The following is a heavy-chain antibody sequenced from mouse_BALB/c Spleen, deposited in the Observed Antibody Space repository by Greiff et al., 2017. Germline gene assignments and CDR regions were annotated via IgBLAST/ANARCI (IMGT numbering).Heavy chain of an antibody. J-gene: IGHJ4*01. CDR2: INPSTGYT. Sequence: QVQLKQSGAELAKPGASVKMSCKASGYTFTSYWMHWVKQRPGQGLEWIGYINPSTGYTEYNQKFKDKATLTADKSSSTAYMQLSSLTSEDSAVYYCARNYGRPLSMDYWGQGTSVTVSS. CDR1: GYTFTSYW. D-gene: IGHD1-1*01. V-gene: IGHV1-7*01. CDR3: ARNYGRPLSMDY.